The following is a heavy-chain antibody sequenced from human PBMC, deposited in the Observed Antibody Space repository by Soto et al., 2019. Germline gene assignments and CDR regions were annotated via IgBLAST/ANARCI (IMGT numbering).Heavy chain of an antibody. D-gene: IGHD2-15*01. Sequence: SVKVSCKASGGTFSSYTISWVRQAPGQGLEWMGRIIPILGIANYAQKFQGRVTITADKSTSTANMELSSLRSEDPAVYYCARVSWFGGSCYRYYYYYMDVWGKGTTVTVSS. J-gene: IGHJ6*03. CDR3: ARVSWFGGSCYRYYYYYMDV. V-gene: IGHV1-69*02. CDR2: IIPILGIA. CDR1: GGTFSSYT.